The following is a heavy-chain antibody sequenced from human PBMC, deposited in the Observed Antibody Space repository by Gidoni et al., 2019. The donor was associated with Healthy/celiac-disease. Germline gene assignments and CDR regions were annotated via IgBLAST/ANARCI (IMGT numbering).Heavy chain of an antibody. Sequence: QVQLVESGGGVVQPGRSLRPSCAAPGFHFSRSAMHGVLQAPGKGVGVVAVISYDGSNKYYADSVKGRFTISRDNSKNTLYLQMNSLRAEDTAVYYCARDSPAAAGDDAFDIWGQGTMVTVSS. D-gene: IGHD6-13*01. CDR3: ARDSPAAAGDDAFDI. CDR2: ISYDGSNK. CDR1: GFHFSRSA. J-gene: IGHJ3*02. V-gene: IGHV3-30-3*01.